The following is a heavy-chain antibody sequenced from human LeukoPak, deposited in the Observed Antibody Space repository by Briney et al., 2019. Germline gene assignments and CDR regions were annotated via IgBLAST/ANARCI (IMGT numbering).Heavy chain of an antibody. CDR2: VHLSGRT. CDR1: GGSISTTNW. J-gene: IGHJ4*02. Sequence: SGTLSLTCGVPGGSISTTNWWTWVRQPPGEGLEWIGEVHLSGRTHYNPSLESRVTMSVDMSENHISLRLTSVTAADTAVYYCAREGGPYRPLDYSGQGTLVTVSS. CDR3: AREGGPYRPLDY. V-gene: IGHV4-4*02.